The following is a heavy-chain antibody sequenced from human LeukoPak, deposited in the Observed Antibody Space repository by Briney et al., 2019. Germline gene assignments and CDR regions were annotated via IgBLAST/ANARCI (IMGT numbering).Heavy chain of an antibody. J-gene: IGHJ5*02. D-gene: IGHD5-18*01. CDR1: GFTFSSYE. CDR2: ISSSGSTI. V-gene: IGHV3-48*03. CDR3: ARTGGYSQLFDP. Sequence: GGSLRLSCAASGFTFSSYEMNWVRQAPGKGLEWVSYISSSGSTIYYADSVKGRFTIPRDNAKNSLYLQMNSLRAEDTAVYYCARTGGYSQLFDPWGQGTLVTVSS.